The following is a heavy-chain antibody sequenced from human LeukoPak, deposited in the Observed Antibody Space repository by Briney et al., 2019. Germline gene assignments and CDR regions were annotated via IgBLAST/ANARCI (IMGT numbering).Heavy chain of an antibody. V-gene: IGHV4-4*09. CDR2: IYTSGST. CDR3: ARHGPKDGYNTAFDT. Sequence: SETLSLTCTVSGGSISSYYWSWIRQPPGKGLEWIGYIYTSGSTNYNPSLKSRVTISVDTSKNQFSLKLSSVTAADTAVYYCARHGPKDGYNTAFDTWGQGTMVTVSS. CDR1: GGSISSYY. J-gene: IGHJ3*02. D-gene: IGHD5-24*01.